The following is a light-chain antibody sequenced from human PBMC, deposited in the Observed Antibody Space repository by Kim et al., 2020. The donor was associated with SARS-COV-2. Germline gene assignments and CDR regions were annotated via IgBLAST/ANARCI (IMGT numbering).Light chain of an antibody. CDR3: QYYGSSPPRFS. CDR2: DAS. J-gene: IGKJ3*01. CDR1: QTVSSNF. V-gene: IGKV3-20*01. Sequence: GERATRACRASQTVSSNFLAWYQQKPGQAPRLLIYDASSGAAGIPDRCRGGGSGTDFTLTISGLEPEDSAVYFCQYYGSSPPRFSFGPGTKVDIK.